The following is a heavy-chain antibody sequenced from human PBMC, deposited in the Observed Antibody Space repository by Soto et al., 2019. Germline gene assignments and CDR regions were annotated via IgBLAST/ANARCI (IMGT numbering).Heavy chain of an antibody. CDR1: GFSISSAW. CDR2: IKTKIEGETT. V-gene: IGHV3-15*07. J-gene: IGHJ6*02. CDR3: TTGSVEGV. D-gene: IGHD2-15*01. Sequence: QLVESGGGLVRPGGYLRLSCSASGFSISSAWMNWVRQAPGKGLEWVARIKTKIEGETTHYAAPVNGRFTVSRDDSKNMLYLQMNSLKADDTALYYCTTGSVEGVWGQGTTVTVSS.